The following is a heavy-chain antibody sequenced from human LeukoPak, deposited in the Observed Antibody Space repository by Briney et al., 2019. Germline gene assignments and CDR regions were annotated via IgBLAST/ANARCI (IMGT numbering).Heavy chain of an antibody. CDR3: AKSGYYDSSGYYYFDY. CDR2: IRYDGSNK. J-gene: IGHJ4*02. D-gene: IGHD3-22*01. CDR1: GFTFSSYG. V-gene: IGHV3-30*02. Sequence: GGSLRLSCAASGFTFSSYGMHWVRQAPGKGLEWVAFIRYDGSNKYYADSVKGRFTISRDNSKNTLYLQMNSLRAEDTAVYYCAKSGYYDSSGYYYFDYWGQGTLVTVSS.